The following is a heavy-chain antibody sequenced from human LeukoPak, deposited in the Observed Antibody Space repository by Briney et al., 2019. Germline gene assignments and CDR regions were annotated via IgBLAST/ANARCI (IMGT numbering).Heavy chain of an antibody. V-gene: IGHV1-18*01. Sequence: GASVKVSCKASGYIFTTYGISWVRQAPGQGLEWMGWISGYNDDTNYAQKLQGRVTMTPDTSTSTAYMELRSLTSDDTAVYYCARDHGFSGGSYFDTFDIWGRGTMVTVSS. J-gene: IGHJ3*02. CDR3: ARDHGFSGGSYFDTFDI. CDR2: ISGYNDDT. CDR1: GYIFTTYG. D-gene: IGHD1-26*01.